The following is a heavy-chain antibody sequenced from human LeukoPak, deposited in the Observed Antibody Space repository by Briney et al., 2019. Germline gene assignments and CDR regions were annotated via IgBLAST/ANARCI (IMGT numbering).Heavy chain of an antibody. CDR3: ARDVVGSGLYYFDY. CDR2: IIPIFGTA. D-gene: IGHD6-19*01. V-gene: IGHV1-69*05. CDR1: GGTFSSYA. Sequence: GASVKVSCKASGGTFSSYAISWVRQAPGQGLEWMGGIIPIFGTANYAQKFQGRVTMTRDTSTSTVYMELSSLRSEDTAVYYCARDVVGSGLYYFDYWGQGTLVTVSS. J-gene: IGHJ4*02.